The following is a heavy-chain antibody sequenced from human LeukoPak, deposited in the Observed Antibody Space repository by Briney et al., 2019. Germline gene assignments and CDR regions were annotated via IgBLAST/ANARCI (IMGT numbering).Heavy chain of an antibody. CDR1: GFTLSTYW. CDR2: INQDGSEK. J-gene: IGHJ4*02. D-gene: IGHD3-9*01. V-gene: IGHV3-7*05. CDR3: ARGAILRYFD. Sequence: GGSLRLSCAASGFTLSTYWMSWVRQAPGKGPEWVANINQDGSEKYYVDSVKGRFTISRDNAKNSLYLQMNSLRAEDTAVYYCARGAILRYFDWGQGTLVTVSS.